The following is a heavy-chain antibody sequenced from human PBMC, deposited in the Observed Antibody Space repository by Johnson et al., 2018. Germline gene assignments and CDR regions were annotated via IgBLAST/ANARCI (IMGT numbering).Heavy chain of an antibody. CDR1: GFTFSSYS. J-gene: IGHJ6*03. V-gene: IGHV3-15*07. Sequence: EVQLVESGGGLVKPGGSLRLSCAASGFTFSSYSMNWVRQAPGKGLEWVGRIKSKTDGGTTDYAAPVKGRFTISRDDSKNTLYLQMNSLKTEDTAVYYCTTRSYPYYYYYMDVWGKGTTVTVSS. CDR2: IKSKTDGGTT. CDR3: TTRSYPYYYYYMDV.